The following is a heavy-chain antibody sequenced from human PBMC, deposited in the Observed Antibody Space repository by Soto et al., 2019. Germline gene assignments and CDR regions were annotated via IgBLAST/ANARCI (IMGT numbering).Heavy chain of an antibody. CDR2: LGTAGDT. J-gene: IGHJ2*01. CDR3: ARGSGDDSSGYLVRWYFDL. Sequence: VQLVESGGGLVQPGGSLGLSCAASGFPFSSSDLHWVRHATGKGLEWVSALGTAGDTYSPGSVKGRFPISSENAKNSLYLQMNSVRAEDTAVYYCARGSGDDSSGYLVRWYFDLWGRGTLVTVSS. CDR1: GFPFSSSD. D-gene: IGHD3-22*01. V-gene: IGHV3-13*01.